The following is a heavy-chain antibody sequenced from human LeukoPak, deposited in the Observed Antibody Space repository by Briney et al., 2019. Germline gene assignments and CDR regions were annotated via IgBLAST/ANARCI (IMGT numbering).Heavy chain of an antibody. CDR1: GFTFSNHG. J-gene: IGHJ3*02. V-gene: IGHV3-33*06. Sequence: PGRSLRLSCAASGFTFSNHGFHWVRQAPGKGLEWVALIWYDGSNKFYADSVKGRFNISRDDSKNTLYLQMNSLRAEDTAVYYCAKPGTGIAVAGLDAFDIWGQGTMVTVSS. CDR3: AKPGTGIAVAGLDAFDI. D-gene: IGHD6-19*01. CDR2: IWYDGSNK.